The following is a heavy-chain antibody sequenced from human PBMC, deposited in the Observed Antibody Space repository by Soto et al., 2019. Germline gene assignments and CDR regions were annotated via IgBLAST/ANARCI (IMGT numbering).Heavy chain of an antibody. Sequence: SETLSLTCTVSGGSISSYYWSWIRQPPGKGLEWIGYIFYSGSTNYNPSLKSRVTISVDTSKNQFSLKLSSVTAADTAVYYCARWEQPNYFFDSWGQGTLVTVSS. CDR1: GGSISSYY. J-gene: IGHJ4*02. CDR2: IFYSGST. V-gene: IGHV4-59*08. CDR3: ARWEQPNYFFDS. D-gene: IGHD1-1*01.